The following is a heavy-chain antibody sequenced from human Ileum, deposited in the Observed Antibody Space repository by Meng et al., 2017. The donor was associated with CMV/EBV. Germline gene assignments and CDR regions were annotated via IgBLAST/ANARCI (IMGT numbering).Heavy chain of an antibody. J-gene: IGHJ6*02. CDR3: AKGQWSLHYYYYYGMDV. CDR1: GFTFSSYA. CDR2: ISGSGGST. V-gene: IGHV3-23*01. Sequence: GESLKISCAASGFTFSSYAMSWVRQAPGKGLEWVSAISGSGGSTYYADSVKGRFTISRDNSKNTLYLQMNSLRAEDTAVYYCAKGQWSLHYYYYYGMDVWGQGTTVTVSS. D-gene: IGHD6-19*01.